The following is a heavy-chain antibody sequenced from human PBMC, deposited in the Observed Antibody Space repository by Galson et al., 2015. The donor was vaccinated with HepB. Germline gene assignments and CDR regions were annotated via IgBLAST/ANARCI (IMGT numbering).Heavy chain of an antibody. J-gene: IGHJ4*02. CDR1: GFTFSAYW. Sequence: SLRLSCAASGFTFSAYWMTWVRQAPGKGLEWVANINQGGGEKFYVDSVKGRFTISRDNAKNSLYLQMNSLRAEDTAVYYCARDATRGGDFDYWGQGTLVTVSS. CDR3: ARDATRGGDFDY. CDR2: INQGGGEK. V-gene: IGHV3-7*01. D-gene: IGHD3-10*01.